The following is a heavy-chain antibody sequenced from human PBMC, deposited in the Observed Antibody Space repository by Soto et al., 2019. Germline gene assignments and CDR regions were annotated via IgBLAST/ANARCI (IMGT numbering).Heavy chain of an antibody. D-gene: IGHD3-16*01. Sequence: QVQLVQSGAEVKKTGSSVKVSCKTSGGTFSTFGISWVRQAPGQGLEWMGGIIPFFGTAEYSQKFEDRITITADEYTNTVYIDLRSLTSEDTAIYYCSRTAPMDAGEKYYYDFWGQGALVTVSS. J-gene: IGHJ4*02. CDR1: GGTFSTFG. CDR2: IIPFFGTA. V-gene: IGHV1-69*01. CDR3: SRTAPMDAGEKYYYDF.